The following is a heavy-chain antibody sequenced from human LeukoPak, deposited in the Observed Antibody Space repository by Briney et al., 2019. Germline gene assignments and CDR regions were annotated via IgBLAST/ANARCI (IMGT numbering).Heavy chain of an antibody. J-gene: IGHJ4*02. V-gene: IGHV3-48*03. CDR3: ARGAQWVLDY. CDR1: GFIFRNYE. Sequence: GGSLRLSCAASGFIFRNYEINWVRQAPGEGLEWVSYISTSGNDIYYADSVKGRFTISRDNAKNSLYLQLNSLRADDTAVYYRARGAQWVLDYWGQGALVTVSS. D-gene: IGHD1-26*01. CDR2: ISTSGNDI.